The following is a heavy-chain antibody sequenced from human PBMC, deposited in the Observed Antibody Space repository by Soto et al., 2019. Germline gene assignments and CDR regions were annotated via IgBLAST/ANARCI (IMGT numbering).Heavy chain of an antibody. J-gene: IGHJ3*02. D-gene: IGHD3-3*01. CDR1: GYTFTSYG. Sequence: GASVKVSCKASGYTFTSYGISWARQAPGQGLEWMGWISAYNGNTNYAQKLQGRVTMTTDTSTSTAYMELWSLRSDDTAVYYCARGPDFWSGDDSFDIWGQGTMVTVSS. V-gene: IGHV1-18*01. CDR2: ISAYNGNT. CDR3: ARGPDFWSGDDSFDI.